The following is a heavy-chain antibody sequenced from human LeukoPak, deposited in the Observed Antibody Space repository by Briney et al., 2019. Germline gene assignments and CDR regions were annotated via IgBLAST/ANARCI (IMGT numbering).Heavy chain of an antibody. CDR2: INPSGGST. CDR1: GYTFTSYY. V-gene: IGHV1-46*01. Sequence: GASVNVSFKASGYTFTSYYMHWVRQAPGQGLEWMGIINPSGGSTSYAQKFQGRVTMTRDMSTSTVYMELSRLRSEDTAVYYCATAVLRYFDWLGYWGQGTLVTVSS. CDR3: ATAVLRYFDWLGY. D-gene: IGHD3-9*01. J-gene: IGHJ4*02.